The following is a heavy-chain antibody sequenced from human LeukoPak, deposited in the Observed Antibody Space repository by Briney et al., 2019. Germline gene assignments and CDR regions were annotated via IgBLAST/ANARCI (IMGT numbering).Heavy chain of an antibody. Sequence: GEPLKISCKGSGYSFTSYWIGWVRQMPGKGLEWMGITYPDDSDTRYSPSFEGQVIISVDKSISTAYLQWSSLKASDTATYYCARHGHCTNGVCYSNYYYDMDVWGKGTTVTVSS. D-gene: IGHD2-8*01. CDR1: GYSFTSYW. V-gene: IGHV5-51*01. CDR3: ARHGHCTNGVCYSNYYYDMDV. J-gene: IGHJ6*04. CDR2: TYPDDSDT.